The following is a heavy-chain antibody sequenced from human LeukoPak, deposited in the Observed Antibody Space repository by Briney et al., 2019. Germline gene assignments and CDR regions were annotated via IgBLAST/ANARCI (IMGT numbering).Heavy chain of an antibody. J-gene: IGHJ6*03. V-gene: IGHV3-30*04. CDR3: ARDWSDTAMTYAAYYMDV. CDR2: ISYDGNNK. CDR1: RFTFSTYT. Sequence: GGSLRLSCAASRFTFSTYTMHWVRQAPGKGLEWVAVISYDGNNKYYADSVKGRFTISRENSKNTLYLQMNSLRAEDTAVYYCARDWSDTAMTYAAYYMDVWGKGTTVTVSS. D-gene: IGHD5-18*01.